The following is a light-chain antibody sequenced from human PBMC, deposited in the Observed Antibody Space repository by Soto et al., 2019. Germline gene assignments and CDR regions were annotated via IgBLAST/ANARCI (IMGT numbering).Light chain of an antibody. CDR1: QSVSRY. V-gene: IGKV1-39*01. J-gene: IGKJ5*01. Sequence: DVQMTQSPSSLSALVGDRVTITCRASQSVSRYLNWYQHKPGKAPKLLINAASNLRSGVPSRFSGSGSGTDSTLTIDGLQPEDFAVYYCQQSYITPPITFGQGTRLEV. CDR3: QQSYITPPIT. CDR2: AAS.